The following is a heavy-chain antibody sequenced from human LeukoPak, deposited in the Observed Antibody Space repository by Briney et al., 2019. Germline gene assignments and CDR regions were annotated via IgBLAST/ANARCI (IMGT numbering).Heavy chain of an antibody. CDR3: ARDSYYYYMDV. V-gene: IGHV4-61*02. J-gene: IGHJ6*03. CDR2: IYTSGSA. CDR1: GGSISSGSYF. Sequence: SETLSLTCTVSGGSISSGSYFWSWVRQPAGKGLEWIVRIYTSGSANYNPSLKSRVTISVDTAKNQFSLKLSSVTAADTAVYYCARDSYYYYMDVWGKGTTVTVSS.